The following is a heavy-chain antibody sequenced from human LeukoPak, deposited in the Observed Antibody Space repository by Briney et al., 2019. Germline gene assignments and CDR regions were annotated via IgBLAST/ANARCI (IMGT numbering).Heavy chain of an antibody. CDR2: INHSGST. D-gene: IGHD2-8*01. V-gene: IGHV4-34*01. CDR1: GGSFSGYY. J-gene: IGHJ4*02. CDR3: ARNYCTNGVCRDY. Sequence: TSETLSLTCAVYGGSFSGYYWSWIRQPPGKGLEWIGEINHSGSTNYNPSPKSRVTTSVDKSKNQFSLKLSSVTAADTAVYYCARNYCTNGVCRDYWGQGTLVTVPS.